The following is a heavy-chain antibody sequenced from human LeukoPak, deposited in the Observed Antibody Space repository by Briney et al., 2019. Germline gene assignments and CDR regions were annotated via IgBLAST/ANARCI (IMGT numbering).Heavy chain of an antibody. CDR2: ISMSGTTT. J-gene: IGHJ4*02. Sequence: GGSLTLSCAASGFTISSYEMNWVRQAPGKGLEWISYISMSGTTTYYADSVKGRFTISRDNTKNSLYLQMNSLRAEDTAVYYCARSPFRPSCLDYWGQGTLVTVSS. V-gene: IGHV3-48*03. D-gene: IGHD2-2*01. CDR1: GFTISSYE. CDR3: ARSPFRPSCLDY.